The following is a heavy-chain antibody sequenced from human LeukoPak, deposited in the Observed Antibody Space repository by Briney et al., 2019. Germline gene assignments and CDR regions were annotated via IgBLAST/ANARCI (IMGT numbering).Heavy chain of an antibody. J-gene: IGHJ4*02. Sequence: GGSLRLSCAASGNYWMHWVRQVPGKGLVWVSHINSDGSWTSYADPVKGRFTISKDNAKNTVYLQMNSLRAEDTAVYYCVSFYETYWGRGTLVTVSS. D-gene: IGHD2/OR15-2a*01. CDR1: GNYW. CDR2: INSDGSWT. CDR3: VSFYETY. V-gene: IGHV3-74*01.